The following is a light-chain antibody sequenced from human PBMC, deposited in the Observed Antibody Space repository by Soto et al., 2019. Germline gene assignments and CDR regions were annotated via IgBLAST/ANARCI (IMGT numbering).Light chain of an antibody. J-gene: IGLJ2*01. CDR1: YSDIGAYNY. CDR3: CFYGFSTTL. CDR2: EVT. V-gene: IGLV2-8*01. Sequence: QSVLTQPPSASGSPGQSVTIPCTGTYSDIGAYNYVSWYQQRPGEAPKLIIYEVTKRPSGVSSRFSGSKSGNTASLTLSGLQAGDEARYYCCFYGFSTTLFGGGTKLTVL.